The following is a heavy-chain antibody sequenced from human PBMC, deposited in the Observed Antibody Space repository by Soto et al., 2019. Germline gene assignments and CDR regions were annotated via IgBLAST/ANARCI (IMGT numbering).Heavy chain of an antibody. J-gene: IGHJ2*01. CDR2: ISGSGGST. CDR3: AKVGSVAVAARTYFDL. CDR1: GFTFSSYA. D-gene: IGHD6-19*01. V-gene: IGHV3-23*01. Sequence: EVQLLESGGGLVQPGGSLRLSCAASGFTFSSYAMSWVRQAPGKGLEWVSAISGSGGSTYYADSVKGRFTISRDNSKNTLYLQMTSLRAEDTAVYYCAKVGSVAVAARTYFDLWGRGTLVTVSS.